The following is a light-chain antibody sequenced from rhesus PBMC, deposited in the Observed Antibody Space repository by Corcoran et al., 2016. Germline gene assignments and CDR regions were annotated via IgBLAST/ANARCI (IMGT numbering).Light chain of an antibody. V-gene: IGLV2S9*01. CDR2: DVR. J-gene: IGLJ1*01. CDR1: SSDIGGYND. Sequence: QSALTPPPSVSKSLGQSVPLSCTGTSSDIGGYNDVSWYQQNPGTVPGLLIYDVRKRPSGVSDRFSGSKSGNTASLTISGLQAEDEADYYRCSYRRGSTYIFGSGTRLTVL. CDR3: CSYRRGSTYI.